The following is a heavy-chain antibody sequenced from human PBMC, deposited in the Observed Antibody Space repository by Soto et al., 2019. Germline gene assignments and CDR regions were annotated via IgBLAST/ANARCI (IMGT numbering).Heavy chain of an antibody. Sequence: GASVKVSCKASGYSFTDYHIHWVRQAPGQGLEWMGVINPHGGSTAYAQKFKGRVTLTRDTSASTVYMEVSSLTSEDTAMYYCARSSGGNFGIIIEGTNWFAPWGQGTLVTVSS. J-gene: IGHJ5*02. CDR3: ARSSGGNFGIIIEGTNWFAP. CDR2: INPHGGST. D-gene: IGHD1-26*01. CDR1: GYSFTDYH. V-gene: IGHV1-46*01.